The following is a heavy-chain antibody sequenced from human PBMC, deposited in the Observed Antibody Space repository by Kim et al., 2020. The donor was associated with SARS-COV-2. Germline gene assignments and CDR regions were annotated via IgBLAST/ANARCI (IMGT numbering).Heavy chain of an antibody. V-gene: IGHV4-59*01. CDR3: ARSWKADWFDP. J-gene: IGHJ5*02. CDR2: IYYSGST. D-gene: IGHD1-1*01. CDR1: GGSISSYY. Sequence: SETLSLTCTVSGGSISSYYWSWIRQPPGKGLEWIGYIYYSGSTNYNPSLKSRVTISVYTSKNQFSLKLSSVTAADTAVYYCARSWKADWFDPWGQGTLVTVSS.